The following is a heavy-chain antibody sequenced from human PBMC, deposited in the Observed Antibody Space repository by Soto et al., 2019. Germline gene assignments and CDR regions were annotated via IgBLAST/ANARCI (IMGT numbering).Heavy chain of an antibody. Sequence: QVQLQESGPGLVKPSQTLSLTCTVSGGSISSGGYSWSWIRQHPGKGLEWIGYIYYSGSTYYNPSLKSRVTISVDTSKNQFCLKLSSVTAADTAVYYCARDRDSSSWGDAFDIWGQGTMVTVSS. CDR1: GGSISSGGYS. J-gene: IGHJ3*02. D-gene: IGHD6-13*01. CDR3: ARDRDSSSWGDAFDI. V-gene: IGHV4-31*03. CDR2: IYYSGST.